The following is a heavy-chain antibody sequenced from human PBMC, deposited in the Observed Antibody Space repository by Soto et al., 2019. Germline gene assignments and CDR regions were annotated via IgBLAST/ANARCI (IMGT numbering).Heavy chain of an antibody. CDR2: IKQDGSEK. J-gene: IGHJ6*03. D-gene: IGHD3-10*01. Sequence: GGSLRLSCAASGFTFSSYWMSWVRLAPGKGLEWVANIKQDGSEKYYVDSVKGRFTISRDNAKNSLYLQMNSLRAEDTAVYYCAREGLWFGELSLYYYYYMDVWGKGTTVTVSS. CDR3: AREGLWFGELSLYYYYYMDV. V-gene: IGHV3-7*01. CDR1: GFTFSSYW.